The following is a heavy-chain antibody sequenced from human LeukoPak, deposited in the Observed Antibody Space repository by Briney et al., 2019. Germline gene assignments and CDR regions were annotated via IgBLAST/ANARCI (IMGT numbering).Heavy chain of an antibody. J-gene: IGHJ6*04. CDR1: GYTFTSCD. D-gene: IGHD6-13*01. Sequence: SVKVSCKASGYTFTSCDINWVRQATGQGLEWMGGIIPIFGTANYAQKFQGRVTITADESTSTAYMELSSLRSEDTAVYYCARSADSSSGYYYYGMDVWGKGTTVTVSS. CDR3: ARSADSSSGYYYYGMDV. V-gene: IGHV1-69*13. CDR2: IIPIFGTA.